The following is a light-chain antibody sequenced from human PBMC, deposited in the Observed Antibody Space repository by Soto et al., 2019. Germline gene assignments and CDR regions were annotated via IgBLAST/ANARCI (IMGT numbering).Light chain of an antibody. CDR2: DVT. CDR1: SSDIGGYNY. J-gene: IGLJ2*01. Sequence: QSALTQFASVSGSPGQSITISCTGTSSDIGGYNYVSWYQQHPGKAPKLLIYDVTNRPSGVSDRFSGSKSGNTASLTISGLQAEDEADYYCSSYTSSLTLVFGGGTKLTVL. CDR3: SSYTSSLTLV. V-gene: IGLV2-14*03.